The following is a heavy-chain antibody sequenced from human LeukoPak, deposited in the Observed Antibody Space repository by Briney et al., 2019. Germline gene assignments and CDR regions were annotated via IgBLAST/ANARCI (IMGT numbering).Heavy chain of an antibody. V-gene: IGHV1-24*01. J-gene: IGHJ5*02. Sequence: GASVKVSCTVSGYTLTELSMHWVRQAPGKGLEWMGGFDPEDGETIYAQKFQGRVTMTEDTSTDTAYMELSSLRSEDTAVYYCARDRSEGWELRWTRSFWFDPWGQGTLVTVSS. CDR2: FDPEDGET. CDR1: GYTLTELS. CDR3: ARDRSEGWELRWTRSFWFDP. D-gene: IGHD1-26*01.